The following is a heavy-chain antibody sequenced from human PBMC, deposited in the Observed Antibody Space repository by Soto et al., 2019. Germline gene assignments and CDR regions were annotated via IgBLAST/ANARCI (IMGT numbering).Heavy chain of an antibody. V-gene: IGHV3-33*01. J-gene: IGHJ5*02. CDR2: IRYDGSNK. Sequence: GGSLRLSCAASGFTFSSYGMHWVRQAPGKGLEWVAVIRYDGSNKYYADSVKGRFTISRDNSKNTLYLQMNSLRAEDTAVYYCARDQGDDYGDYGGFDPWGQGTLVTVSS. CDR3: ARDQGDDYGDYGGFDP. CDR1: GFTFSSYG. D-gene: IGHD4-17*01.